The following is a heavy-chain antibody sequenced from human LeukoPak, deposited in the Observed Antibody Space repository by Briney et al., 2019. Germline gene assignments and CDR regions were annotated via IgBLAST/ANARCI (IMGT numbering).Heavy chain of an antibody. CDR1: KFTFSDYS. J-gene: IGHJ4*02. CDR3: TRRHQKEEFDY. CDR2: ISSIRNYI. Sequence: GGSLRLSCAASKFTFSDYSMSWVRQAPGKGLEWVSSISSIRNYIYYADSVKGRFTVSRDNAKNSLYLQMNSLKTEDTAVYYCTRRHQKEEFDYWGQGTLVTVSS. V-gene: IGHV3-21*04.